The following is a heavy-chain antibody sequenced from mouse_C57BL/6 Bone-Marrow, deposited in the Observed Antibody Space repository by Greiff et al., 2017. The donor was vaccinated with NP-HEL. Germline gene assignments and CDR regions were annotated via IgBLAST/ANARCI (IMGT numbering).Heavy chain of an antibody. CDR1: GFTFSDYY. D-gene: IGHD1-1*01. CDR3: ARLLWYYCMYFDV. V-gene: IGHV5-12*01. CDR2: ISNGGGST. J-gene: IGHJ1*03. Sequence: EVKLMESGGGLVQPGGSLKLSCAASGFTFSDYYMYWVRQTPEKRLEWVAYISNGGGSTYYPDTVKGRFTISRDNAKNTLCLQMSRLKSEDAAMYYCARLLWYYCMYFDVWGTGTTVTVSS.